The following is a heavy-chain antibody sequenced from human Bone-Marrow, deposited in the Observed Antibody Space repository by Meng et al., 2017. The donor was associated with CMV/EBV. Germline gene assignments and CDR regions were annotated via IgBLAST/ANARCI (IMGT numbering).Heavy chain of an antibody. V-gene: IGHV3-21*01. D-gene: IGHD6-19*01. CDR1: GFTFSSYS. Sequence: GESLKISCAASGFTFSSYSMNWVRQAPGKGLEWVSSISSSSSYIYYADSLNGRFTISRDNAKNTLSLQMCSQRAEDMAVDYCARVPVAEPPDYWGQGTLVTVSS. J-gene: IGHJ4*02. CDR2: ISSSSSYI. CDR3: ARVPVAEPPDY.